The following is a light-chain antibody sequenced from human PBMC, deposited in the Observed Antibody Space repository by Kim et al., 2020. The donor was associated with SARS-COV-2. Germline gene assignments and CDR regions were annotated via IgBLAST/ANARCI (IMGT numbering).Light chain of an antibody. CDR2: YDS. Sequence: PEKTARITCGGNNIGSKSVHWYQQKPGQAPVLVIYYDSDRPSGIPERFSGSNSGNTATLTISRVEAGDEADYYCQVWDSSSDHPGVFGGGTKLTVL. CDR3: QVWDSSSDHPGV. CDR1: NIGSKS. V-gene: IGLV3-21*04. J-gene: IGLJ2*01.